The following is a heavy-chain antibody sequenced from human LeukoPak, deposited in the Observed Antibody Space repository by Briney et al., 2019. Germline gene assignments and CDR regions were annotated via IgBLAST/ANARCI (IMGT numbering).Heavy chain of an antibody. Sequence: GGSLRLSCAASGFTFTSYWMHWVRQAPGKGLVWVSRIKTDGSIINYPDSVKGRFTISRDDAKNTLYLQMNSLRAEDTAVYYCARAGSYRFDYWGLGTLVTVSS. J-gene: IGHJ4*02. D-gene: IGHD1-26*01. CDR3: ARAGSYRFDY. CDR2: IKTDGSII. V-gene: IGHV3-74*01. CDR1: GFTFTSYW.